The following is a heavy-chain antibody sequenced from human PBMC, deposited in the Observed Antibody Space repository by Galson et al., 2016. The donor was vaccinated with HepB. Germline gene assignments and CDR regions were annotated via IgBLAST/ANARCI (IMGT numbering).Heavy chain of an antibody. J-gene: IGHJ4*02. CDR1: GFTFSSYA. CDR3: ANRLPGVSPGRN. Sequence: SLRLSCAASGFTFSSYAMSWVRQAPGKGLEWVSVIGSTGIDTHYADSVRGSFTISRDNSKNTLYLQMNSLRAEDTAVYYCANRLPGVSPGRNWGQGTLVTVSS. D-gene: IGHD2-21*01. V-gene: IGHV3-23*01. CDR2: IGSTGIDT.